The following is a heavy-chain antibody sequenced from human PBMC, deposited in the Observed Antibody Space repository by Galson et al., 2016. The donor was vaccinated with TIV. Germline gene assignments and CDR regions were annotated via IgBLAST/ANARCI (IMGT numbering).Heavy chain of an antibody. CDR1: GFSFSSYG. D-gene: IGHD4-17*01. J-gene: IGHJ4*02. V-gene: IGHV3-30*18. CDR3: AKDPRIYGDYLLAYFDY. Sequence: SLRLSCAASGFSFSSYGMHWVRQASGKGLEWVAVILYDGTNKYYADSVKGRFTISRDNSKNTLPLQMNSLGTEDTAVYYCAKDPRIYGDYLLAYFDYWGQGTTVTVSS. CDR2: ILYDGTNK.